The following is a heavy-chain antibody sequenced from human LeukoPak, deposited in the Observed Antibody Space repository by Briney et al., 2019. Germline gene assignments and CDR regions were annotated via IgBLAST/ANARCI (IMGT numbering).Heavy chain of an antibody. J-gene: IGHJ6*03. CDR1: GYTFTGYY. Sequence: ASVKVSCKASGYTFTGYYMHWVRQAPGQGLEWMGWINPNSGGTNYAQKFQGRVTMTRDTSISTAYMELSRLRSDDTAVYYCARGLSSGSTQNYYYYYMDVWGKGTTVTVSS. V-gene: IGHV1-2*02. CDR3: ARGLSSGSTQNYYYYYMDV. D-gene: IGHD2-2*01. CDR2: INPNSGGT.